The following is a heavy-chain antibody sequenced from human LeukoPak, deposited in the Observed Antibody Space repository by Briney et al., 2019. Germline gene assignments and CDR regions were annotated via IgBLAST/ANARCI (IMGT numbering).Heavy chain of an antibody. Sequence: GGSLRLSCAASGFTFSSYWMTWVRQAPGRGLEWVANIKGDGSEKYYADSVRGQFTISRDNAKNSPYLQMNSLRAEDTAVYYCAMFGLVAAIDSWGQGALVTVSS. V-gene: IGHV3-7*02. J-gene: IGHJ4*02. CDR3: AMFGLVAAIDS. CDR1: GFTFSSYW. D-gene: IGHD5-12*01. CDR2: IKGDGSEK.